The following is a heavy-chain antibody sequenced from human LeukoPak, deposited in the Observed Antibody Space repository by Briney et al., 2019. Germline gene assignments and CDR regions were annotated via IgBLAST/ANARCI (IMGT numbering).Heavy chain of an antibody. CDR1: VHTFTDYY. D-gene: IGHD3-16*01. CDR2: IDPEDGEI. Sequence: ASVKIPCKASVHTFTDYYIHWVQQAPGKGLEWMGRIDPEDGEIIYAEKFQGRVTITADTSTDTAYMSLSSLRSEDTAVYYCATDSFGGDWFDPWGQGTLVTVSS. CDR3: ATDSFGGDWFDP. V-gene: IGHV1-69-2*01. J-gene: IGHJ5*02.